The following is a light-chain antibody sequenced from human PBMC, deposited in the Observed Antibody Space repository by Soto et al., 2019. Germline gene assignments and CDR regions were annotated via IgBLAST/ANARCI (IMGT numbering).Light chain of an antibody. Sequence: DIQLTQSPSSLSASVGDRITITCRSSQSISRYLNWYQQRPGTAPKVLIFGANSLQSGVPSRFSGSGSGTEFTLSIGSLQPEDFATYYGQQNYGTPGTFGQGTKVDVK. V-gene: IGKV1-39*01. J-gene: IGKJ1*01. CDR1: QSISRY. CDR3: QQNYGTPGT. CDR2: GAN.